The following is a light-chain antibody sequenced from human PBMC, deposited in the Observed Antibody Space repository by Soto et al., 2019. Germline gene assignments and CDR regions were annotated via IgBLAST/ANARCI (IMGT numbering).Light chain of an antibody. CDR1: QNVRSSS. V-gene: IGKV3-20*01. J-gene: IGKJ5*01. CDR2: GAS. Sequence: ETVLTQSPSLLSLSPGERATLSCRASQNVRSSSLAWYQQKPGQAPRLLIYGASTRATGIPARFSGSGSGTDFTLTISRLEPEDFAVYYCQQYGSSPITFGQGTRLEIK. CDR3: QQYGSSPIT.